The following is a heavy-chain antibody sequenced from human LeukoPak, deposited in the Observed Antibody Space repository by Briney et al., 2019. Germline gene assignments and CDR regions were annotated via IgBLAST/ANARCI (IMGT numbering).Heavy chain of an antibody. Sequence: PSETLSLTCAVSGGSITTGGYCWSWIRQPPGKGLEWIGYFYHTGITYYNPSLNSRVTISVDRSKNQFSLKLSSVTAADTAAYYCASGLGQQFFYWGQGTLVTVSS. D-gene: IGHD6-13*01. CDR3: ASGLGQQFFY. J-gene: IGHJ4*02. CDR2: FYHTGIT. V-gene: IGHV4-30-2*01. CDR1: GGSITTGGYC.